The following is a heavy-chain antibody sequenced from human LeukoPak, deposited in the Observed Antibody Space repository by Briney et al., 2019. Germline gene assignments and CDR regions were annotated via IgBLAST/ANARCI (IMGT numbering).Heavy chain of an antibody. D-gene: IGHD3-10*01. CDR3: ARDAYYGSGSYYMGGVFDY. Sequence: ASVKVSCKASGYTFTAYGISWVRQAPGQGLEWMGWISVYKGNTNYAQKLQGRVTMTTDTSTSTAYMELRSLRSDDTAVYYCARDAYYGSGSYYMGGVFDYWGQGTLVTVSS. J-gene: IGHJ4*02. V-gene: IGHV1-18*01. CDR2: ISVYKGNT. CDR1: GYTFTAYG.